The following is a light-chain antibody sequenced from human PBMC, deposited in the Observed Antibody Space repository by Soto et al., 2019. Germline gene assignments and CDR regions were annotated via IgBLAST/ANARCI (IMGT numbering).Light chain of an antibody. CDR1: GSDVGGYNY. J-gene: IGLJ1*01. CDR3: NSYTSSSTQV. V-gene: IGLV2-14*01. CDR2: EVS. Sequence: QSALTQPASVSGSPGQSITISCTGTGSDVGGYNYVSWYQQHPGKAPKLMIYEVSNRPSGVSNRFSGSKSGNTASLTISGLQAEDEADYYCNSYTSSSTQVFGAGTKLTVL.